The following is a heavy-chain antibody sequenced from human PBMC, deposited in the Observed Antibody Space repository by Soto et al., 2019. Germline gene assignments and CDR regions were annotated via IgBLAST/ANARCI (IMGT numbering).Heavy chain of an antibody. D-gene: IGHD2-21*02. CDR3: ARDREEYCAGDCYHWFDH. J-gene: IGHJ5*02. Sequence: PSETLSLTCTVSGASISSGGYYWSWIRQHPGKGLEWIGYIYYSGSTHYNPSLESRVTISVDTSKSQFSLKLSSVTAADTDVYYCARDREEYCAGDCYHWFDHWGQGSLVTVSS. CDR1: GASISSGGYY. CDR2: IYYSGST. V-gene: IGHV4-31*03.